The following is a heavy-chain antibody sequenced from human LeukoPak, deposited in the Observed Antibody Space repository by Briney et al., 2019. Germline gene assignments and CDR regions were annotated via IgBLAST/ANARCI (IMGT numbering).Heavy chain of an antibody. D-gene: IGHD1-14*01. CDR1: VGTFINNA. V-gene: IGHV1-69*05. CDR2: IIPIFGSA. CDR3: ATSGNRKSFGGNYYYYMDV. Sequence: SVKVSCKASVGTFINNAISWVRQAPGQGLDWMGGIIPIFGSADYPQKFQGRVTITTDESTSTAYMELSSLTSEDTAVYYCATSGNRKSFGGNYYYYMDVWDNGTTVTVSS. J-gene: IGHJ6*03.